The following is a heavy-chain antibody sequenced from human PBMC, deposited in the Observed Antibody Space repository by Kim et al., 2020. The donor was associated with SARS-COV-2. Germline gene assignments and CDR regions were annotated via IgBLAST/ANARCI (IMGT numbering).Heavy chain of an antibody. CDR3: AKLLRSSGWYREYFQH. D-gene: IGHD6-19*01. Sequence: GGSLRLSCAASGFTFSSYAMSWVRQAPGKGLEWVSAISGSGGSTYYADSVKGRFTISRDNSKNTLYLQMNSLRAEDTAVYYCAKLLRSSGWYREYFQHWGQGTLVTVSS. CDR2: ISGSGGST. CDR1: GFTFSSYA. V-gene: IGHV3-23*01. J-gene: IGHJ1*01.